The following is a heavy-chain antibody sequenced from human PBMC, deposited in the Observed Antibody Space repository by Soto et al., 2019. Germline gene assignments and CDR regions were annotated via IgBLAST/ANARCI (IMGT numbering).Heavy chain of an antibody. J-gene: IGHJ4*02. CDR3: ARDWRDYGVTDY. CDR2: MWYDGSNK. CDR1: GFTVSSYG. V-gene: IGHV3-33*01. Sequence: QVQLVESGGGVVQPGRSLRLSCAASGFTVSSYGMQWVRQAPGKGLEWVAVMWYDGSNKYYADSVKGRFTISRDNSKNTLYLQMNSLRAEDTAVYYCARDWRDYGVTDYWGQGTLVTVSS. D-gene: IGHD4-17*01.